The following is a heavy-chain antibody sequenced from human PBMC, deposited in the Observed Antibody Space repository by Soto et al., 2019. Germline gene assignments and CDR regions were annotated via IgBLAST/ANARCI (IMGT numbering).Heavy chain of an antibody. V-gene: IGHV4-34*01. D-gene: IGHD5-12*01. CDR1: GVSFSGYY. CDR3: ARRRYSGYDRWGQGNRYNWFDP. J-gene: IGHJ5*02. Sequence: PSETLSLTCAVYGVSFSGYYWSWIRQPPGKGLEWIGEINHSGSTNYNPSLKSRVTISVDTSKNQFSLKLSSVTAADTAVYYCARRRYSGYDRWGQGNRYNWFDPWGQGTLVTVSS. CDR2: INHSGST.